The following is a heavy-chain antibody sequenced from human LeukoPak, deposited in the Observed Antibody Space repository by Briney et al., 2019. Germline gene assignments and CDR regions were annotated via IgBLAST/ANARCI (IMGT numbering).Heavy chain of an antibody. CDR2: IYHSGST. V-gene: IGHV4-30-2*01. CDR3: ASLRWPHYYFDY. Sequence: SQTLSLTCAVSGGSISSGGYSWSWIRQPPGKGLEWIGYIYHSGSTYYNPSLKSRVTISVDRSKNQFSLKLSSVTAADTAVYYCASLRWPHYYFDYWGQRTLVTVSS. J-gene: IGHJ4*02. CDR1: GGSISSGGYS. D-gene: IGHD2-15*01.